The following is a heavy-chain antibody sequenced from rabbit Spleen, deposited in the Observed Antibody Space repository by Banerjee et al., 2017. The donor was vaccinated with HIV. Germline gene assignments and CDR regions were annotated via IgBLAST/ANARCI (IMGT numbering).Heavy chain of an antibody. V-gene: IGHV1S40*01. CDR2: IDAGSSGFT. J-gene: IGHJ4*01. D-gene: IGHD5-1*01. CDR3: ARDRNSGNVGMVVGLDL. Sequence: QSLEESGGDLVKPGASLTLTCTASGVSFSGDSYMCWVRQAPGKGLEWIACIDAGSSGFTYYATWAKGRFTISKTSSTTVTLQMTSLTAADTATYFCARDRNSGNVGMVVGLDLWGPGTLVTVS. CDR1: GVSFSGDSY.